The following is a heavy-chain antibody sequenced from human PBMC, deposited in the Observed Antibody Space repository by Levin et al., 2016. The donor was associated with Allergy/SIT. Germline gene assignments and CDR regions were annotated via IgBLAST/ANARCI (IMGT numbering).Heavy chain of an antibody. J-gene: IGHJ6*02. V-gene: IGHV3-30*18. Sequence: GESLKISCAASGFTFSSYGMHWVRQAPGKGLEWVALIAYDESKKSYADSVKGRFTISRDNSKNTLYLQMNSLRAEDTAVYHCAKERSYSSWVDYYGMDVWGQGTTVTVSS. D-gene: IGHD6-6*01. CDR3: AKERSYSSWVDYYGMDV. CDR2: IAYDESKK. CDR1: GFTFSSYG.